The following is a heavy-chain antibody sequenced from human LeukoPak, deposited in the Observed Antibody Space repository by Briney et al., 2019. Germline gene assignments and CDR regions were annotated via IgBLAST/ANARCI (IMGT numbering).Heavy chain of an antibody. CDR1: GSTFSSYA. D-gene: IGHD6-6*01. CDR2: IIPIFGTA. Sequence: SVKVSCKASGSTFSSYAISWVRQAPGQGLEWMGRIIPIFGTANYAQKFQGRVTITTDESTSTACMELSSLRSEDTAVYYCARVALSIAARPFRFDPWGQGTLVTVSS. J-gene: IGHJ5*02. CDR3: ARVALSIAARPFRFDP. V-gene: IGHV1-69*05.